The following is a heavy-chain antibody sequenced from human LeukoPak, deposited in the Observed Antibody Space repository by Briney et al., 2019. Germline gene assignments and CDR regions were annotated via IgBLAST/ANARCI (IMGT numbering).Heavy chain of an antibody. D-gene: IGHD1-26*01. Sequence: ASVKVSCKASGYTFTSYGISWVRQAPGQGLEWMGWISAYNGDTNYAQKLQGRVTMTTDTSTSTAYMELRSLRSDDTAVYYCARRVAGSYHDAFDIWGQGTMVTVSS. V-gene: IGHV1-18*01. CDR2: ISAYNGDT. CDR1: GYTFTSYG. CDR3: ARRVAGSYHDAFDI. J-gene: IGHJ3*02.